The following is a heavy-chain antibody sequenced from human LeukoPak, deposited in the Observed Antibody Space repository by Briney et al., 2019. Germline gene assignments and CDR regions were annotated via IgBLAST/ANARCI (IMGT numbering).Heavy chain of an antibody. Sequence: PSETLSLTCSVSGGSISTNDYFWGWIRQSPEKGLEWIGNIYYTACTKYNPSLRSRVTISVDPSKNQLSLKLLSVTAAGTAMYYCASHVGKWGWDYWGQGTLVTVSS. CDR1: GGSISTNDYF. CDR2: IYYTACT. CDR3: ASHVGKWGWDY. V-gene: IGHV4-61*05. J-gene: IGHJ4*02. D-gene: IGHD3-16*01.